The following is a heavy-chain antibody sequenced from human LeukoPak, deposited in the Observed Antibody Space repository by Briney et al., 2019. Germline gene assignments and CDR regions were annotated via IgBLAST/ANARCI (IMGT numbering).Heavy chain of an antibody. Sequence: ASVKVSCKASGYTFTSYGISWVRQAPGQGLEWMGWISAYNGNTNYAQKLQGRVTMTTDTSTSTAYMELRSLRSDDTAVYYCARDLERSPHEGYSYGIWYYYGMDVWGQGTTVTVSS. CDR1: GYTFTSYG. J-gene: IGHJ6*02. V-gene: IGHV1-18*01. CDR2: ISAYNGNT. D-gene: IGHD5-18*01. CDR3: ARDLERSPHEGYSYGIWYYYGMDV.